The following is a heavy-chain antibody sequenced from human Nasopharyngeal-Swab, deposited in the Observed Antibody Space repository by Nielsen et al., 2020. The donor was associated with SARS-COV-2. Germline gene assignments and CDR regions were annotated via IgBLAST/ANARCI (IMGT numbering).Heavy chain of an antibody. CDR1: GYTFTSYG. D-gene: IGHD3-3*01. V-gene: IGHV1-18*01. CDR3: ARDDSSNYDFWSGYYTSFDY. J-gene: IGHJ4*02. CDR2: ISAYNGNT. Sequence: ASVKVSCKASGYTFTSYGISWVRHAPGQGLEWMGWISAYNGNTNYAQKLQGRVTMTTDPSTSTAYMELRSLRSADTAVYYCARDDSSNYDFWSGYYTSFDYWGQGTLVTVSS.